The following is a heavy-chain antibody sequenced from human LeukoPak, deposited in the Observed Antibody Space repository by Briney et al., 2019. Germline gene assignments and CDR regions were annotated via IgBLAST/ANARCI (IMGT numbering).Heavy chain of an antibody. CDR2: ISSSGSTI. V-gene: IGHV3-48*03. D-gene: IGHD2-15*01. CDR1: GFTFSSYE. CDR3: ARAPGYCSGGSCYSVYNWFDP. J-gene: IGHJ5*02. Sequence: GGSLRLSCAASGFTFSSYEMNWVRQAPGKGLEWVSYISSSGSTIYYADSVKGRFTISRDNAKNSLYLQMNSLRAEDTAVYYCARAPGYCSGGSCYSVYNWFDPWGQGTLVTVSS.